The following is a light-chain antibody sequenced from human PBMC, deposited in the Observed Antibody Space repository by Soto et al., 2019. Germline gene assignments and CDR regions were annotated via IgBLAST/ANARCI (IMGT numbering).Light chain of an antibody. CDR2: SNS. CDR1: SSNIGSNS. CDR3: GTWDSSLSAAV. J-gene: IGLJ7*01. Sequence: QSVLTRPPSASGTPGQRVTISCSGSSSNIGSNSVHWYQQLPGTAPKLLIYSNSQRPSGVPERISGSKSGTSASLGITGPKTGDEVDYYCGTWDSSLSAAVFGRGTQLTVL. V-gene: IGLV1-44*01.